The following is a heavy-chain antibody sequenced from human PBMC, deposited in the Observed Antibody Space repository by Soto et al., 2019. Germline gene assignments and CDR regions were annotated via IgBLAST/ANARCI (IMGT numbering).Heavy chain of an antibody. J-gene: IGHJ6*02. Sequence: GGSMILSCAASGFTFSSYAMSWVRQAPGKGLEWVSAISGSGGSTYYADSVKGRFTISRDNSKNTLYLQMNSLRAEDTAVYYCAKGRGRYSSSWYLYYYGMDVWGQGTTVTVSS. CDR1: GFTFSSYA. V-gene: IGHV3-23*01. D-gene: IGHD6-13*01. CDR2: ISGSGGST. CDR3: AKGRGRYSSSWYLYYYGMDV.